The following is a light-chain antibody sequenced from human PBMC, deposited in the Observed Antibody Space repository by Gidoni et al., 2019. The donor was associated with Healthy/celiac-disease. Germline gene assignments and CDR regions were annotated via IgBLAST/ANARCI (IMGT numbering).Light chain of an antibody. CDR1: SSDVGSYHL. CDR2: EVS. V-gene: IGLV2-23*02. CDR3: CSYSGSSTF. J-gene: IGLJ1*01. Sequence: QAALTRPCSVSGSPGQSSTISCTGTSSDVGSYHLSSWYQHHPGKAPKLMIYEVSKRPSGVSYRFSCSKSGNPASLTISGLQAADEAYYYCCSYSGSSTFFGTGTKVTVL.